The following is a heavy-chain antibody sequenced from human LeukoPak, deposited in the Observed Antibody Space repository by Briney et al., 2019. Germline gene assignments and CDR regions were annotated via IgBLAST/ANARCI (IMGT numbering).Heavy chain of an antibody. Sequence: ASVKASCKASGYTFTSYDINWVRQATGQGLEWMGWMNPNSGNTGYAQKFQGRVTITRNTSISTAYMELSSLRSEDTAVYYCAVYCSSTSCSPDAFDIWGQGTMVTVSS. J-gene: IGHJ3*02. CDR3: AVYCSSTSCSPDAFDI. CDR1: GYTFTSYD. D-gene: IGHD2-2*01. CDR2: MNPNSGNT. V-gene: IGHV1-8*03.